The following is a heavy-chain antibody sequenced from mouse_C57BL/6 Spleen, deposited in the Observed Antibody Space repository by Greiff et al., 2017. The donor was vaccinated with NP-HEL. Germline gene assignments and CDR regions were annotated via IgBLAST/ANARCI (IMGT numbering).Heavy chain of an antibody. J-gene: IGHJ2*01. Sequence: QVQLQQSGPELVKPGASVKISCKASGYAFSSSWMNWVKQRPGKGLEWIGRIYPGDGDTNYNGKFKGKATLTADKSSSTAYMQLSSLTSEDSAVYFCARRTPYGSSYFDYWGQGTTLTVSS. CDR1: GYAFSSSW. D-gene: IGHD1-1*01. CDR2: IYPGDGDT. V-gene: IGHV1-82*01. CDR3: ARRTPYGSSYFDY.